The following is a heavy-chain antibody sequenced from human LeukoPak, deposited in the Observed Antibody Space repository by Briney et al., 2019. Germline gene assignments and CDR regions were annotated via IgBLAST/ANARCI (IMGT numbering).Heavy chain of an antibody. D-gene: IGHD6-19*01. J-gene: IGHJ1*01. V-gene: IGHV3-7*01. CDR3: ARAPAVAGTIAEYFQH. CDR1: GFTFSSYW. Sequence: GGSLRLSCAASGFTFSSYWMSWVRQAPGKGLEWVANIKQDGSEKYYVDSVKGRFTISRDNAKNSLYLQMNSLRAEDTAVYYCARAPAVAGTIAEYFQHRGQGTLVTVSS. CDR2: IKQDGSEK.